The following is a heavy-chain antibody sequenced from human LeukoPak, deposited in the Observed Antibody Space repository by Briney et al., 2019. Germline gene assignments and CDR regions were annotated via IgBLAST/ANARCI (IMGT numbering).Heavy chain of an antibody. J-gene: IGHJ4*02. CDR3: AKEVYCSGGSCYSLPAAVDY. D-gene: IGHD2-15*01. CDR2: IRYGGSNK. Sequence: GGSLRLSCAASGFTFSSYGMHWVRQAPGKGLEWVAFIRYGGSNKYYADSVKGRFTISRDNSKNTLYLQMNSLRAEDTAVYYCAKEVYCSGGSCYSLPAAVDYWGQGTLVTVSS. CDR1: GFTFSSYG. V-gene: IGHV3-30*02.